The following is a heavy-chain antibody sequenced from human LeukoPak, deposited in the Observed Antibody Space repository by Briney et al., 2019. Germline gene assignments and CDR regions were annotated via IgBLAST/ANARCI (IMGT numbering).Heavy chain of an antibody. V-gene: IGHV3-7*01. Sequence: PGGSLRLSCAASGFTLSTYWMSWVRQAPGKGLEWVANINQDGSAKYYVDAVTGRFTISRDNAKNPLYLQMNSLRAEDTAVYYCARDHLGAGDYWGQGSLVTVSS. CDR1: GFTLSTYW. CDR2: INQDGSAK. D-gene: IGHD1-26*01. J-gene: IGHJ4*02. CDR3: ARDHLGAGDY.